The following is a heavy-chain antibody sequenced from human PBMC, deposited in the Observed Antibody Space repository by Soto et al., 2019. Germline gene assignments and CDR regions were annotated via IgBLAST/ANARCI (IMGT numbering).Heavy chain of an antibody. D-gene: IGHD3-3*01. Sequence: SETLSLTCAVYGGSFIGYYWILIRQPPFKWLEWIGEINHSGSTNYNPSLKSRVTISVDTSKNQFSLKLSPVTAADTAVYYCARGRSGGRYYDFWSGSNYYYYYGMDVWGQGTTVTVSS. CDR3: ARGRSGGRYYDFWSGSNYYYYYGMDV. CDR2: INHSGST. J-gene: IGHJ6*02. V-gene: IGHV4-34*01. CDR1: GGSFIGYY.